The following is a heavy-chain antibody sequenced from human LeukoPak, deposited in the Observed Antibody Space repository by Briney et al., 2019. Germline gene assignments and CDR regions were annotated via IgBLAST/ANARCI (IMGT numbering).Heavy chain of an antibody. CDR1: GDSISGSSPY. D-gene: IGHD1-26*01. CDR2: VSYTGTT. J-gene: IGHJ5*02. Sequence: SETLSLTCTVSGDSISGSSPYWCWIRQPPGKGLEWIATVSYTGTTYYNPSLKSRLTISLGTSRNQFSLNLSSVTAADTAVYYCARHDSQGGVHWFGPWGQGTLVTVSS. CDR3: ARHDSQGGVHWFGP. V-gene: IGHV4-39*01.